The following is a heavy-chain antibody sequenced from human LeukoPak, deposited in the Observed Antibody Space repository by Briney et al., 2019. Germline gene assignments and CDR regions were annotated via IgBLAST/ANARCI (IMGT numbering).Heavy chain of an antibody. V-gene: IGHV3-9*01. D-gene: IGHD2-15*01. CDR2: VSWNSGRI. J-gene: IGHJ4*02. CDR1: GFRFDDYA. Sequence: GRSLRLSCAASGFRFDDYAMHWVRQAPGKGLEWVSGVSWNSGRIGYADSVKGRFTISRDNAKNSLYLQMNSPRAEDTALYYCAKGYCSGASCQEEYWGQGTLVTVSS. CDR3: AKGYCSGASCQEEY.